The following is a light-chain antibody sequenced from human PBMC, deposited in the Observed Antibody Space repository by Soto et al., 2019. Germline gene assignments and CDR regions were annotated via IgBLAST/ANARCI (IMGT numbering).Light chain of an antibody. CDR2: GAS. CDR1: QSVSSTY. V-gene: IGKV3-20*01. CDR3: QQYGSSLFT. J-gene: IGKJ3*01. Sequence: ESVLTQSPGTLSLSPGDRATLSCRSSQSVSSTYLAWYQQKPGQAPRLLIYGASTRATGIPDRFSGSGSGTDFTLTISRLEPEDLAVYYCQQYGSSLFTFGPGTKVDIK.